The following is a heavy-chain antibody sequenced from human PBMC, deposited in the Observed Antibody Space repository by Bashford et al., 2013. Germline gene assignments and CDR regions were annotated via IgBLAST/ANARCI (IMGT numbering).Heavy chain of an antibody. Sequence: WVRQAPGQGLEWMGWVSAYNGGTNYAQKFQGRVTMTRDTSISTAYMELSRLRSDDTAVYYCARGDSSGWFPGYQSEYFQHWG. J-gene: IGHJ1*01. D-gene: IGHD6-19*01. V-gene: IGHV1-2*02. CDR2: VSAYNGGT. CDR3: ARGDSSGWFPGYQSEYFQH.